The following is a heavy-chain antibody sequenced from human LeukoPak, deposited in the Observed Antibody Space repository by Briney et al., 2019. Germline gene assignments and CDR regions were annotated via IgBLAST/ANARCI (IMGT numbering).Heavy chain of an antibody. Sequence: PGGFLRLSCVASGFTSGNYWMHWVRQAPGKGPEWVSRIDDDGTDTHYAVSVKGRFTISRDSAKNTLYLQMNSLRGEDTAVYYCARGMLSSAGYHWYYYMDVWGKGAMVTVSS. CDR1: GFTSGNYW. CDR2: IDDDGTDT. V-gene: IGHV3-74*01. J-gene: IGHJ6*03. D-gene: IGHD3-3*01. CDR3: ARGMLSSAGYHWYYYMDV.